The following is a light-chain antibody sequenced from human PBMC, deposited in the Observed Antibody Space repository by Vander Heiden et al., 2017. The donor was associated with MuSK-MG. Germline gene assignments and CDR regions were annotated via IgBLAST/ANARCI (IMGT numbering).Light chain of an antibody. CDR2: RNN. Sequence: QSVLTQPPSASGTPGQRVTISCSGSSSNIGSNYVYWYQQLPGTAPKLLIYRNNQRPSGVPDRFSGSKSGTSGSLAISGLRSEDEADYYCSAWDDRLSGPVFGGGTKLTVL. CDR3: SAWDDRLSGPV. V-gene: IGLV1-47*01. CDR1: SSNIGSNY. J-gene: IGLJ2*01.